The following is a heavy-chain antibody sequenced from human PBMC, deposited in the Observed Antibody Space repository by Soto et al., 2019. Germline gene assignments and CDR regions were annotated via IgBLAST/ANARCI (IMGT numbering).Heavy chain of an antibody. CDR2: ISYDGSNK. CDR3: AKDLTRGYRYGFAGDAFDI. CDR1: GFTFSSYG. Sequence: QVQLVESGGGVVQPGRSLRLSCAASGFTFSSYGMHWVRQAPGKGLEWVAVISYDGSNKYYADSVKGRFTISRDNSKNTLYLQMNSLRDEDTAVYYCAKDLTRGYRYGFAGDAFDIWGQGTMVTVSS. V-gene: IGHV3-30*18. J-gene: IGHJ3*02. D-gene: IGHD5-18*01.